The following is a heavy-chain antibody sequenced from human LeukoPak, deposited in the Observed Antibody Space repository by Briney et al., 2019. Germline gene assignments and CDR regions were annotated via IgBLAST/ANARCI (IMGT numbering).Heavy chain of an antibody. V-gene: IGHV1-69*13. D-gene: IGHD6-19*01. J-gene: IGHJ6*02. CDR1: GGTFSSYA. CDR3: ARWSPFLGYSSGWLPRNGMDV. Sequence: SVKVSCKASGGTFSSYAISWVRQAPGQGLEWMGGIIPIFGTANYAQKFQGRVTITADESTSTAYMELSILRSEDTAVYYCARWSPFLGYSSGWLPRNGMDVWGQGTTVTVSS. CDR2: IIPIFGTA.